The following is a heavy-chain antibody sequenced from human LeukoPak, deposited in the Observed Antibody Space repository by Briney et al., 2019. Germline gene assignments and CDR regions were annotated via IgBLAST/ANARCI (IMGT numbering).Heavy chain of an antibody. J-gene: IGHJ4*02. CDR1: GYSISSGYY. Sequence: PSETLSLTCTVSGYSISSGYYWGWIRQPPGKGLEWIGSIYHSGSTYYNPSLKSRVTISVDTSKNQFSLKLSSVTAADTAVYYCASGYGTLHDYWGQGTLVVVSS. CDR3: ASGYGTLHDY. V-gene: IGHV4-38-2*02. D-gene: IGHD2-15*01. CDR2: IYHSGST.